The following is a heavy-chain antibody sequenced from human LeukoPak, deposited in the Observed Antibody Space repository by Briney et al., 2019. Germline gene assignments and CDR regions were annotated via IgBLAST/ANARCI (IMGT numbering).Heavy chain of an antibody. V-gene: IGHV1-2*02. J-gene: IGHJ6*02. CDR3: ARCGMDV. Sequence: ASVTVSCTASGYTFTSYYMHWVRQAPGPPLEWMGWINPNSGGTNYEQKPQRRVTMTRDTSISTAYMELSRLRSDDTAVYYCARCGMDVGGQGSTVTVS. CDR2: INPNSGGT. CDR1: GYTFTSYY.